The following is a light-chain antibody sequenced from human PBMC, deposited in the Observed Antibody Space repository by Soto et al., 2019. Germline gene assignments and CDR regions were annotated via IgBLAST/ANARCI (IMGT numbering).Light chain of an antibody. CDR1: QNIKSNY. J-gene: IGKJ5*01. V-gene: IGKV3D-20*02. CDR3: QQRTNWPPSIT. CDR2: GAS. Sequence: ESVLTQSPGTLSLSPGDRATLSCRGSQNIKSNYLAWYRQNPGQAPRPLIYGASSRATVIPDRFSGGGSATDFPLTISSLEPEDFAVYYCQQRTNWPPSITFGQGTRLQIK.